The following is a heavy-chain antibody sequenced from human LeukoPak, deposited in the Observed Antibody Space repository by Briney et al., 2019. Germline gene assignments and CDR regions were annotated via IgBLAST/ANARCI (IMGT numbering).Heavy chain of an antibody. CDR3: ARDLAAAGTNNWFDP. V-gene: IGHV1-18*04. Sequence: ASVKVSCKASGYTFTGYYMHWVRQAPGQGLEWMGWISAYNGNTNYAQKLQGRVTMTTDTSTSTAYMELRSLRSDDTAVYYCARDLAAAGTNNWFDPWGQGTLVTVSS. CDR1: GYTFTGYY. CDR2: ISAYNGNT. J-gene: IGHJ5*02. D-gene: IGHD6-13*01.